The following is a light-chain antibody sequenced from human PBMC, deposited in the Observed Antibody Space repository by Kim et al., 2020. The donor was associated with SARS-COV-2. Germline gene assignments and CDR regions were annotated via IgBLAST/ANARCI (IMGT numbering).Light chain of an antibody. J-gene: IGKJ2*01. Sequence: APINSMSCQVVLSNSNTKNSLAWYQRKPGQPPKLLIYWSSTRESGVPDRFSGSGSGTDFTLTISSLQAEDVAVYYCQQFYNTPYTFGQGTKLEI. CDR3: QQFYNTPYT. CDR1: QVVLSNSNTKNS. CDR2: WSS. V-gene: IGKV4-1*01.